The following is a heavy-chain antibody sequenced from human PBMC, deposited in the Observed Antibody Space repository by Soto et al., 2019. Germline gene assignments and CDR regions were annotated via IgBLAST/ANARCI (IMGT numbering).Heavy chain of an antibody. CDR1: GFIFSSYG. D-gene: IGHD2-15*01. CDR2: IWYDWINT. Sequence: VGALRLSCAASGFIFSSYGMHWFREAPGKGLGWLAVIWYDWINTYYADSGKGRFTVSRYNAKNTLYLQMNSLRAEDRAVYYCAQDRGDRSCSGGSCPSNSYYYGMHVWRPGTTVTVSS. J-gene: IGHJ6*02. CDR3: AQDRGDRSCSGGSCPSNSYYYGMHV. V-gene: IGHV3-33*03.